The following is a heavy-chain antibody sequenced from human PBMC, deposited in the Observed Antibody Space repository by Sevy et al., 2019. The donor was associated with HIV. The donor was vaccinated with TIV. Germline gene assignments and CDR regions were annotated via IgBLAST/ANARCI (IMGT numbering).Heavy chain of an antibody. CDR3: ARDDWAKSYYYYGMDV. CDR2: TYYRSKWYN. Sequence: QSQTLSLTCAISGDSVSSNSAAWNWIRQSPSRGLEWLGRTYYRSKWYNDYAVSVKSRITINPDTSKNQFSLQLNSVTPEDTAVCYCARDDWAKSYYYYGMDVWGQGTTVTVSS. V-gene: IGHV6-1*01. D-gene: IGHD2-21*01. CDR1: GDSVSSNSAA. J-gene: IGHJ6*02.